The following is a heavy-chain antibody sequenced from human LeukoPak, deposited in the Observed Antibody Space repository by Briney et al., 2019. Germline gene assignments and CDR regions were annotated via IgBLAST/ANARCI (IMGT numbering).Heavy chain of an antibody. CDR2: ISGSGGST. V-gene: IGHV3-23*01. J-gene: IGHJ5*02. CDR1: GFTFSSYA. Sequence: PGGSLRLSCAASGFTFSSYAMSWVRQAPGKGLEWVSAISGSGGSTYYADSVKGRFTISGDNSKNTLYLQMNSLRAEDTAVYYCAKGSSSSWYHNWFDPWGQGTLVTVSS. CDR3: AKGSSSSWYHNWFDP. D-gene: IGHD6-13*01.